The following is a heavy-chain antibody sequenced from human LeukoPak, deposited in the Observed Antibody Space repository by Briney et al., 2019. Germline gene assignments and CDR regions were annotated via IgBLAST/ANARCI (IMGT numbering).Heavy chain of an antibody. CDR1: GFALSSHW. CDR2: VNRDGSET. V-gene: IGHV3-7*03. Sequence: GGSLRLSCAASGFALSSHWMTWVRQVPGRGPEWVANVNRDGSETYYLDSVKGRFTIAKDNAKNSLYLQMNSLRAEDTALYHCARNNGMDVWGQGTTVIVSS. J-gene: IGHJ6*02. CDR3: ARNNGMDV.